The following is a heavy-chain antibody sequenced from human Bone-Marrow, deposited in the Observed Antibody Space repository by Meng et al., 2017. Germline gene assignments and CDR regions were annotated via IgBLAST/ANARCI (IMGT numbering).Heavy chain of an antibody. V-gene: IGHV1-69*06. D-gene: IGHD3-22*01. CDR2: IIPIFGTA. J-gene: IGHJ5*02. CDR1: GGTFSSYD. Sequence: SVKVSCKASGGTFSSYDSSWVRQAPGQGLEWMGGIIPIFGTANYAQKFQGRVTMTEDTSTDTAYMELSSLRSEDTAVYYCATAWRHYYGSSGYSFDPWGQGTLVTVSS. CDR3: ATAWRHYYGSSGYSFDP.